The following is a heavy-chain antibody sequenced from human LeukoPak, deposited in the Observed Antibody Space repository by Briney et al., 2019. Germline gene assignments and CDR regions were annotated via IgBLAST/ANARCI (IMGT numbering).Heavy chain of an antibody. CDR3: ARMSNYYDSSGYYQSLDY. CDR1: GGSISNYY. J-gene: IGHJ4*02. Sequence: PSETLSLTCTVSGGSISNYYWSWFRQPAGKGLEWIGRIYASGSTNYNPSLQSRVTISVDRSKNQFSLKLSSVTAADTAVYYCARMSNYYDSSGYYQSLDYWGQGTLVTVSS. D-gene: IGHD3-22*01. V-gene: IGHV4-4*07. CDR2: IYASGST.